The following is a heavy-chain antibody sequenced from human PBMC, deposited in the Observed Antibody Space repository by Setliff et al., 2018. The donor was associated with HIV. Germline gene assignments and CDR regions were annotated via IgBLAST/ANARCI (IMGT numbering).Heavy chain of an antibody. Sequence: GASVKVSCKASGGTFSSYAISWVRQAPGQGLEWMGGIIPILGIANYAQKFQGRVTITADESTSTAYMELSSLRSEDTAVYYCARDPGGSYWAPLDYWGQGTLGTVSS. CDR3: ARDPGGSYWAPLDY. CDR2: IIPILGIA. J-gene: IGHJ4*02. CDR1: GGTFSSYA. V-gene: IGHV1-69*10. D-gene: IGHD1-26*01.